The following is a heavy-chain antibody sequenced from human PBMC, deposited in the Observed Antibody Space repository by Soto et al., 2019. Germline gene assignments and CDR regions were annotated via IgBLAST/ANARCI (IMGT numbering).Heavy chain of an antibody. J-gene: IGHJ5*02. D-gene: IGHD3-16*01. CDR3: ASGSWGLHGDGFDP. CDR2: ISSYNDNT. Sequence: QPHLEQSGPEVKKPGASVKISCKASAYAFSKYGFNWVRRAPGQRLEWLAWISSYNDNTNYAQKFQGRVTVTKDTSTNTIYMDLRSLTSDDTAVYYCASGSWGLHGDGFDPWGQGTLVTVSS. CDR1: AYAFSKYG. V-gene: IGHV1-18*04.